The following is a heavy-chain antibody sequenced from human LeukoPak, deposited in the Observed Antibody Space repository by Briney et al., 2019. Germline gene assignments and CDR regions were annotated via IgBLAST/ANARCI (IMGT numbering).Heavy chain of an antibody. D-gene: IGHD3-22*01. CDR1: GGSISSYY. V-gene: IGHV4-59*01. CDR3: ARVGGYYDSSGYSPYDY. Sequence: SETLSLTCTVSGGSISSYYWSWIRQPPGKGLEWIGYIYYSGSTNYNPSLKSRVTISVDTSKNQFSLKLSSVTAADTAVYYCARVGGYYDSSGYSPYDYWGQGTLVTVSS. J-gene: IGHJ4*02. CDR2: IYYSGST.